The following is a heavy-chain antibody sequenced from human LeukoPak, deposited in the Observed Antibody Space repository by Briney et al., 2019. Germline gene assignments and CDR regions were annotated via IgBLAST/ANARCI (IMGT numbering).Heavy chain of an antibody. CDR3: AREPYNGYYGDDYYYYMDV. J-gene: IGHJ6*03. V-gene: IGHV3-21*01. CDR1: GFTFSNYN. Sequence: KSGGSLRLSCAASGFTFSNYNMNWVRKTQGKGLEWVSSITRDSIYTFYADSVKGRFTISRDNAKNSLSLQMNSLRAEDTAVYYCAREPYNGYYGDDYYYYMDVWGKGTTVTISS. D-gene: IGHD4-17*01. CDR2: ITRDSIYT.